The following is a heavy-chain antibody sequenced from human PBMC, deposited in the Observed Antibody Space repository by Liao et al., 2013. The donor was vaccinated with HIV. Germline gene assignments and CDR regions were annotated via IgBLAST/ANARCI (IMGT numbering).Heavy chain of an antibody. Sequence: QVQLQESGPGLVKPSQTLSLTCTVSGGSISSGTYYCSWIRQPPGRGLEWIGYIYNTGTTNYNPSLRSRVTISVDTSKNQFSLKLSSVTAADTAMYYCAILARASSTLDYWGQGTLVTVSS. V-gene: IGHV4-61*01. J-gene: IGHJ4*01. CDR1: GGSISSGTYY. CDR3: AILARASSTLDY. D-gene: IGHD2-2*01. CDR2: IYNTGTT.